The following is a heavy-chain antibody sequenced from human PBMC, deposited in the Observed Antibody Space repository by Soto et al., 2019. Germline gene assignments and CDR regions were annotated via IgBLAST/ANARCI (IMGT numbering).Heavy chain of an antibody. J-gene: IGHJ4*02. CDR2: IYYSGST. D-gene: IGHD2-2*01. CDR1: GGSISSYY. V-gene: IGHV4-59*01. Sequence: SETLSLTCTVSGGSISSYYWSWIRQPPGKGLEWIGYIYYSGSTNYNPSLKSRVTISVDTSKNQFSLKLSSVTAADTAVYYCARQDLPDCSSTSCYGPIDYWGQGTLVTVSS. CDR3: ARQDLPDCSSTSCYGPIDY.